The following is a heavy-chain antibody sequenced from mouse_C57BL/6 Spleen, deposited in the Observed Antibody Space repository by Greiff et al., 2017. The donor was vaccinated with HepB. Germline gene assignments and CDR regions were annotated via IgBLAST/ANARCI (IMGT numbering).Heavy chain of an antibody. V-gene: IGHV2-6*01. J-gene: IGHJ4*01. Sequence: VQLVESGPGLVAPSQSLSITCTVSGFSLTSYGVDWVRQSPGKGLEWLGVIWGVGSTNYNSALKSRLSISKDNSKSQVYLKMNSLQTDDPAMYYCARSSIATGGAMDYWGQGTSVTVSS. D-gene: IGHD1-2*01. CDR2: IWGVGST. CDR3: ARSSIATGGAMDY. CDR1: GFSLTSYG.